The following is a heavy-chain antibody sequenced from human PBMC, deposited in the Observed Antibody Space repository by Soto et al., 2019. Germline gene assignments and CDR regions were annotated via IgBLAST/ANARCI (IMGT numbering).Heavy chain of an antibody. J-gene: IGHJ4*02. CDR1: GFTFSSYA. V-gene: IGHV3-30-3*01. Sequence: QVQLVESGGGVVQPGRSLRLSCAASGFTFSSYAMHWVRQAPGKGLEWVAVISYDGSNKYYADSVKGRFTISRDNSKNTLYLQMNSLRAEDTAVYYCAREYRGSYSAGDYWGQGTLVTVSS. D-gene: IGHD1-26*01. CDR3: AREYRGSYSAGDY. CDR2: ISYDGSNK.